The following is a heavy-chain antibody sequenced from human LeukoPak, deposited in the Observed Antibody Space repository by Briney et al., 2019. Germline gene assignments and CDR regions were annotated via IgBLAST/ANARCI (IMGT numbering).Heavy chain of an antibody. CDR2: LNEDGSEK. D-gene: IGHD5-18*01. V-gene: IGHV3-7*03. CDR3: ARDVDTAMVTPFGY. CDR1: GFTFGNFW. J-gene: IGHJ4*02. Sequence: PGGSLRLSCAASGFTFGNFWMSWVRQAPGKGLEWVANLNEDGSEKYYLDSVKGRFTISRDNAKNSLYLQMNSLRAEDTAVYYCARDVDTAMVTPFGYWGQGTLVTVSS.